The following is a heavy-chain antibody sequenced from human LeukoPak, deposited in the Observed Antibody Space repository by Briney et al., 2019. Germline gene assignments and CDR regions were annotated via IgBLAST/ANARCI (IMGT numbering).Heavy chain of an antibody. Sequence: GGSLRLSCAASGFTFSSYAMSWVRQAPGKGLEWVSAISGSGGSTYYADSVKGRFTISGDNSKNTLYLQMNSLRAEDTAVYYCAKKDSSSWSGGWFDPWGQGTLVTVSS. V-gene: IGHV3-23*01. J-gene: IGHJ5*02. CDR2: ISGSGGST. D-gene: IGHD6-13*01. CDR1: GFTFSSYA. CDR3: AKKDSSSWSGGWFDP.